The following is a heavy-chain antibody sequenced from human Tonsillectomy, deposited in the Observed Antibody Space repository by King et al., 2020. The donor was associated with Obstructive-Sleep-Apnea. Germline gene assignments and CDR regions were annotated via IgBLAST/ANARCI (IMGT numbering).Heavy chain of an antibody. D-gene: IGHD3-10*01. J-gene: IGHJ4*02. CDR1: GITFSSYW. CDR3: AREERGSGD. CDR2: INSDGSSK. V-gene: IGHV3-74*01. Sequence: VQLVESGGGLVQPGGSLRLSCAVSGITFSSYWMHWVRQVPGKGLVWGSRINSDGSSKSYADSVKGRFTIPRDNAKNTLYLQMNSLRAEDTAVYYCAREERGSGDWGQGTLVTVSS.